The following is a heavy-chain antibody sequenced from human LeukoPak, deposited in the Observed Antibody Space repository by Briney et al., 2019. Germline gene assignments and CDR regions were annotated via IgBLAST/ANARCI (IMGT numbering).Heavy chain of an antibody. CDR1: GGSISSGGYY. CDR2: IYTSGST. D-gene: IGHD6-19*01. CDR3: ARDRLPGAVAVTWFDP. J-gene: IGHJ5*02. Sequence: SETLSLTCTVSGGSISSGGYYWSWLRQPAGKGLEWIGRIYTSGSTNYNPSLKSRVTMSVDTSKNQFSLKLSSVTAADTAVYYCARDRLPGAVAVTWFDPWGQGTLVTVSS. V-gene: IGHV4-61*02.